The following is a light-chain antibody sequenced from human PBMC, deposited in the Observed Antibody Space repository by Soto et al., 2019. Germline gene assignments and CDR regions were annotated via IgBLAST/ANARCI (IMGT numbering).Light chain of an antibody. V-gene: IGKV1-5*01. CDR3: QQYDYSRT. CDR1: QSIAAS. Sequence: DIQMTQSPSALSASVGDTVTITCRASQSIAASLAWYQHKPGEAPKLLIYDVSSLETGVPSRFSGSGSGTEFSLTIRGLQPDDFATYYCQQYDYSRTFGQGTKVDNK. CDR2: DVS. J-gene: IGKJ1*01.